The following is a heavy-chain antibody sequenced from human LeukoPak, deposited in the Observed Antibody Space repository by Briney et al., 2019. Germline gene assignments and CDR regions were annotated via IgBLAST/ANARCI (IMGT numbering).Heavy chain of an antibody. CDR1: GFTFRDYY. Sequence: PGGSLRLPCAASGFTFRDYYMSWIRQAPGKGLEWISYISTSGSHTKYADSVKGRFTISRDNAKNSLFLQMNSLRAEDTAVYYCARDGLTVVTQQDYWGQGTLVTVTS. CDR2: ISTSGSHT. D-gene: IGHD4-23*01. J-gene: IGHJ4*02. CDR3: ARDGLTVVTQQDY. V-gene: IGHV3-11*05.